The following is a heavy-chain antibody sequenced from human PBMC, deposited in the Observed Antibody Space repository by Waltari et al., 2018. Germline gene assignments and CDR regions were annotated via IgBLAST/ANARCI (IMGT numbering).Heavy chain of an antibody. J-gene: IGHJ4*02. V-gene: IGHV1-69*14. CDR3: ARDLGGEAPLAF. CDR2: ITPVYGST. CDR1: LGTSNSHA. Sequence: QVQVVQSGAEVKKPGSSVKVSCKASLGTSNSHAFSWVRQASGQGLEWLGGITPVYGSTCYSPKFEGRVIISADTLSGTIYMDLAGLTTEDTAVYYCARDLGGEAPLAFWGQGTLVSVS.